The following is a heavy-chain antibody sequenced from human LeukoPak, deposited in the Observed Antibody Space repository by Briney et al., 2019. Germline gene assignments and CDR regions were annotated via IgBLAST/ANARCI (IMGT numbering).Heavy chain of an antibody. J-gene: IGHJ5*02. D-gene: IGHD3-22*01. CDR1: GFTFSSYS. CDR3: ARAYYYDSSGYPAYNWFDP. CDR2: ISSSSSYI. Sequence: PGGSLRLSCAASGFTFSSYSMNWVRQAPGKGLEWVSSISSSSSYIYYADSVKGRFTISRDNAKNSLYLQMNSLRAEDTAVYYCARAYYYDSSGYPAYNWFDPWGQGTLVTVSS. V-gene: IGHV3-21*01.